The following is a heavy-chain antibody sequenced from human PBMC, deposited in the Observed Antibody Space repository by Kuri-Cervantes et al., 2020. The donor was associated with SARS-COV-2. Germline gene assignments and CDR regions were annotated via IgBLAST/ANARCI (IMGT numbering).Heavy chain of an antibody. J-gene: IGHJ4*02. CDR1: GFTFSSYG. CDR2: ISSSSSTT. CDR3: ARAISSWFDY. Sequence: GESLKISCAASGFTFSSYGMNWVRQAPGKGLEWVSYISSSSSTTYYADSVKGRFTISRDNAKNSLYLQMNSLRDEDTAMYYCARAISSWFDYWGQGTLVTVSS. V-gene: IGHV3-48*02. D-gene: IGHD6-13*01.